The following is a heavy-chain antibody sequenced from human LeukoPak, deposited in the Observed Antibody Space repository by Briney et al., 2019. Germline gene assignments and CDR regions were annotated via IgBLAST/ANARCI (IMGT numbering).Heavy chain of an antibody. J-gene: IGHJ4*02. CDR1: GGSISSYY. D-gene: IGHD6-19*01. Sequence: PSETLSLTCTVSGGSISSYYWSWIRQPPGKGLEWIGYIYYSGSTNYNPSLKSRVTISVDTSKNQFSLKLSSVTAADTAVYYCARSEPTAVAPIDYWGQGTLVTVSS. CDR3: ARSEPTAVAPIDY. V-gene: IGHV4-59*01. CDR2: IYYSGST.